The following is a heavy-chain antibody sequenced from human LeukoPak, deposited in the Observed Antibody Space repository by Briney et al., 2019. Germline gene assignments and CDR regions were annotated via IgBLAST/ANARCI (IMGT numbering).Heavy chain of an antibody. D-gene: IGHD2-21*01. Sequence: GGSLRLSCAASGFTFSTYAMSWVRQAPGKGLEWASGISASGGTTYYADSVKGRFTISRDNSKNTLYLQMNSLRAEDTAVYYCAKCEIPRRLKPHASFDYWGQGTLVTVSS. V-gene: IGHV3-23*01. CDR2: ISASGGTT. J-gene: IGHJ4*02. CDR3: AKCEIPRRLKPHASFDY. CDR1: GFTFSTYA.